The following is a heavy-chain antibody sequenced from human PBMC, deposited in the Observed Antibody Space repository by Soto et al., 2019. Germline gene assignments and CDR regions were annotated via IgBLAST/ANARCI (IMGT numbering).Heavy chain of an antibody. D-gene: IGHD1-26*01. CDR2: INHSGST. V-gene: IGHV4-34*01. CDR3: ARGTKWTYDAFDI. Sequence: PSETLSLTCAVYGGSFSGYYWSWIRQPPGKGLEWIGEINHSGSTNYNPSLKSRVTISVDTSKNQFSLKLSSVTAADTAVYYCARGTKWTYDAFDICGQGTMVTVSS. CDR1: GGSFSGYY. J-gene: IGHJ3*02.